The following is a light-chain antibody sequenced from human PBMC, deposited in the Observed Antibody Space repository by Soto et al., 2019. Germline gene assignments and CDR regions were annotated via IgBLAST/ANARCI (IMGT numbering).Light chain of an antibody. CDR3: QQSYSTPYT. J-gene: IGKJ2*01. V-gene: IGKV1-39*01. Sequence: DIQMTQSPSSLSASVGDRVTITCRASQSISSYLNWYQQKPGKAPKLLIYAASSLQSGVPSRFSGSGSGTTFTLTISSLQPEDFENYYCQQSYSTPYTFGQGTKLEIK. CDR2: AAS. CDR1: QSISSY.